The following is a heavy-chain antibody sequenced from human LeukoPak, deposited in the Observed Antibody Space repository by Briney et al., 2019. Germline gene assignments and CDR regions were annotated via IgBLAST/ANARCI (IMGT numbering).Heavy chain of an antibody. D-gene: IGHD6-19*01. CDR3: ARASWVSDADAVC. J-gene: IGHJ4*02. CDR2: VSYDGSIQ. Sequence: PGGSLRLSCAASGFNFNNYGMHWVRQAPGKGLEWLAIVSYDGSIQYYADSVKGRFTLSRDDSRNIVYLQLHNLRVDDTATYYCARASWVSDADAVCWGQGTQVTVSS. V-gene: IGHV3-30*03. CDR1: GFNFNNYG.